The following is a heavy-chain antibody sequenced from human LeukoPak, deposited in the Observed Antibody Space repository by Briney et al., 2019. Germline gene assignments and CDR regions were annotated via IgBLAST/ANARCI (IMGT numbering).Heavy chain of an antibody. V-gene: IGHV3-73*01. D-gene: IGHD3-22*01. Sequence: GGSLRLSCAASGFTFSGSAMPWVRQASGKGLEWVGRIRSKANSYATAYAASVKGRFTISRDDSKNTAYLQMNSLKTEDTAVYYCTRHEPDSSGYFDHYYYGMDVWGQGTTVTVSS. CDR1: GFTFSGSA. CDR2: IRSKANSYAT. J-gene: IGHJ6*02. CDR3: TRHEPDSSGYFDHYYYGMDV.